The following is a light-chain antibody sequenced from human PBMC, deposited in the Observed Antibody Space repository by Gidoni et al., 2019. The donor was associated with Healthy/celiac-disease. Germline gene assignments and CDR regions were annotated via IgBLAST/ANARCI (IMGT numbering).Light chain of an antibody. CDR2: LGS. J-gene: IGKJ3*01. CDR3: MQALQTPLFT. Sequence: DLVMTQSPLSLPVTSGEPASISCRSSQSLLHSNGYNYLDWYLQKPGQSPQLLIYLGSNRASGVPDRFSGSGSGTDFTLKISRVEAEDVGVYYCMQALQTPLFTFGPXTKVDIK. CDR1: QSLLHSNGYNY. V-gene: IGKV2-28*01.